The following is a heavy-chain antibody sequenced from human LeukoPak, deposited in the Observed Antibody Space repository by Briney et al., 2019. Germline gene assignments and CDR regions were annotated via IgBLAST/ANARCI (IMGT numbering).Heavy chain of an antibody. CDR2: IHYSGST. J-gene: IGHJ4*02. CDR3: ARATAGTGYYFDY. D-gene: IGHD6-13*01. CDR1: DGSIRSYY. V-gene: IGHV4-59*01. Sequence: SETLSLTCTVSDGSIRSYYWSWIRQPPGNGLEWLGYIHYSGSTNYNPSLKSRVTISVDTSKNQFSLKLSSVTAADTALYYCARATAGTGYYFDYWGQGTLVTVSS.